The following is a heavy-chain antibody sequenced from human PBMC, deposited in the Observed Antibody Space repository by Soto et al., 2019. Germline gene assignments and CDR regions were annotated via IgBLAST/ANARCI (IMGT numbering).Heavy chain of an antibody. CDR1: GGSFSGYY. D-gene: IGHD6-19*01. J-gene: IGHJ1*01. CDR3: ARDSSGWPQYFQH. CDR2: INHSGST. Sequence: QVQLQQWGAGLLKPSETLSLTCAVYGGSFSGYYWSWIRQPPGKGLEWIGEINHSGSTNYNPSLKSRVTISVDTSKNQFSLKLSSVTAVDTAVYYCARDSSGWPQYFQHWGQGTLVTVSS. V-gene: IGHV4-34*01.